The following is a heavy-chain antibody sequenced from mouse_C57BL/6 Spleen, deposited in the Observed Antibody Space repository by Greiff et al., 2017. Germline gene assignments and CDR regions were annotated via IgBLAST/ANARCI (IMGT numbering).Heavy chain of an antibody. V-gene: IGHV1-52*01. CDR3: ARFYDYDGGGYFDY. J-gene: IGHJ2*01. CDR1: GYTFTSYW. D-gene: IGHD2-4*01. Sequence: QVQLKQPGAELVRPGSSVKLSCKASGYTFTSYWMHWVKQRPIQGLEWIGNIDPSDSETHYNQKFKDKATLTVDKSSSTAYMQLSSLTSEDSAVYYCARFYDYDGGGYFDYWGQGTTLTVSS. CDR2: IDPSDSET.